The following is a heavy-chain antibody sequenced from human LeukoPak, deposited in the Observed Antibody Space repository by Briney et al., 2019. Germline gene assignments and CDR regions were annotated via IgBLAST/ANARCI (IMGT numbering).Heavy chain of an antibody. Sequence: SETLSLTCTFSGGSISSYYWSWIRQPPGKGLEWIGYIYYSGSTNYNPSLKSRVTISVDTSKNQFSLKLSSVTAADTAVYYCASLVVANPGAFDIWGQGTMVTVSS. CDR1: GGSISSYY. V-gene: IGHV4-59*01. D-gene: IGHD2-15*01. CDR2: IYYSGST. CDR3: ASLVVANPGAFDI. J-gene: IGHJ3*02.